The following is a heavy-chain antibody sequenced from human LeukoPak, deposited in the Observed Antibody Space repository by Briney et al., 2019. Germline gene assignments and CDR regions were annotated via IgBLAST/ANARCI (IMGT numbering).Heavy chain of an antibody. V-gene: IGHV3-9*01. J-gene: IGHJ1*01. CDR3: AKDCRSGWYGGCFEH. CDR1: GFTFDDYA. Sequence: PGRSLRLSCAASGFTFDDYAMHWVRQAPGRDLEWVSGVNWNSGNIGYADSVKGRFTISRDNAEKSLYLQMNSLRPEDTALYYCAKDCRSGWYGGCFEHWGQGTLVTVSS. D-gene: IGHD6-19*01. CDR2: VNWNSGNI.